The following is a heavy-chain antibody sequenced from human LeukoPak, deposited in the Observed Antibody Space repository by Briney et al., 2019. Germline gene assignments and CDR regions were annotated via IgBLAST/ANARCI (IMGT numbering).Heavy chain of an antibody. V-gene: IGHV1-18*01. CDR2: ISAYNGDT. J-gene: IGHJ4*02. CDR1: GYTLTSYG. D-gene: IGHD6-6*01. Sequence: ASVKVSCKASGYTLTSYGISWMRQAPGQGLEWMGWISAYNGDTNYAQKLQGRVTMTTDTSTSTAYLELRSLRSDDTAVYYCARWPSSSPSRFDYWGQGTLVTVSS. CDR3: ARWPSSSPSRFDY.